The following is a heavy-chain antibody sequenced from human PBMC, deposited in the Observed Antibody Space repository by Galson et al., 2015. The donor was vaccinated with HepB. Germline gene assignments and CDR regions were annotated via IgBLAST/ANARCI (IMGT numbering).Heavy chain of an antibody. CDR3: AKDSSGGPYSSSWFSDY. D-gene: IGHD6-13*01. Sequence: SLRLSCAASGFTFSSYSMNWVRQAPGKGLEWVSYISSSSSTIYYADSVKGRFTISRDNAKNSLYLQMNSLRAEDTAVYYCAKDSSGGPYSSSWFSDYWGQGTLVTVSS. V-gene: IGHV3-48*01. J-gene: IGHJ4*02. CDR1: GFTFSSYS. CDR2: ISSSSSTI.